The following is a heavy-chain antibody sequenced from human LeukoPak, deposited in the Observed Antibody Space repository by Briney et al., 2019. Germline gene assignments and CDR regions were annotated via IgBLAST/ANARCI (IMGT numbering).Heavy chain of an antibody. V-gene: IGHV3-23*01. CDR2: ISGSGGST. J-gene: IGHJ4*02. CDR3: AKDGVATITFDY. CDR1: GFTFSSYA. Sequence: GGSLRLSCTASGFTFSSYAMSWVRQAPGKGLEWVSVISGSGGSTYYADPVKGRFTISRDNSKSTLYLQMNSLRAEDTAVYYCAKDGVATITFDYWGQGTLVTVSS. D-gene: IGHD2-15*01.